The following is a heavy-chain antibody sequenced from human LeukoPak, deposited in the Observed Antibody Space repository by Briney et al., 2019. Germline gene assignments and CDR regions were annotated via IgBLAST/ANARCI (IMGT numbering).Heavy chain of an antibody. J-gene: IGHJ3*02. CDR2: IIPIFGTA. D-gene: IGHD6-13*01. V-gene: IGHV1-69*05. Sequence: SVKVSCKASGGTFSSYAISWVRQAPGQGLEWMGRIIPIFGTANYAQKFQGRVTITTDESTSTAYMELCSLRSEDTAVYYCAREVSAAAPLRRAFDIWDQGTMVTVSS. CDR3: AREVSAAAPLRRAFDI. CDR1: GGTFSSYA.